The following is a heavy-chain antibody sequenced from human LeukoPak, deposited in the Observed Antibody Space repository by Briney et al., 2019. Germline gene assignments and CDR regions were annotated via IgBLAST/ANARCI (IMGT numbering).Heavy chain of an antibody. V-gene: IGHV3-30*02. CDR1: GFTFSSYG. J-gene: IGHJ4*02. Sequence: GGSLRLSCAASGFTFSSYGMHWVRQAPGKGLEWVAFIRYDGGNKYYADSVKGRFTISRDNSKNTLYLQMNSLRAEDTAVYYCAKVKRFGEFIFDYWGQGTLVTVSS. CDR2: IRYDGGNK. D-gene: IGHD3-10*01. CDR3: AKVKRFGEFIFDY.